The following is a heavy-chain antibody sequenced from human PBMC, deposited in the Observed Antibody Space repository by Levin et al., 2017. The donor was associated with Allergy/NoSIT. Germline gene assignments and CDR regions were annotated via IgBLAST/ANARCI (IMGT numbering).Heavy chain of an antibody. D-gene: IGHD2-2*01. J-gene: IGHJ4*02. CDR3: ARVDGTSWDRVDY. CDR1: GFTFSSYS. Sequence: GGSLRLSCAASGFTFSSYSMNWVRQAPGKGLEWVSSISSSSSYIYYADSVKGRFTISRDNAKNSLYLQMNSLRAEDTAVYYCARVDGTSWDRVDYWGQGTLVTVSS. CDR2: ISSSSSYI. V-gene: IGHV3-21*01.